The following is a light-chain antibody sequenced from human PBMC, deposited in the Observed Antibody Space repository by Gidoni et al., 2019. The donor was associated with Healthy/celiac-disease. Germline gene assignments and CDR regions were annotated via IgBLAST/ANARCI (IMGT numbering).Light chain of an antibody. Sequence: EIVLTQSPGTLSLSPGERATLSCRASQSVSSSYLAWYQQKPGQAPRLRIYGASSRATGIPDRFSGSGSGTDFTLTISRVEPEDFAVYYCQQYGSSPGTFGQXTKVEIK. J-gene: IGKJ1*01. CDR2: GAS. CDR3: QQYGSSPGT. V-gene: IGKV3-20*01. CDR1: QSVSSSY.